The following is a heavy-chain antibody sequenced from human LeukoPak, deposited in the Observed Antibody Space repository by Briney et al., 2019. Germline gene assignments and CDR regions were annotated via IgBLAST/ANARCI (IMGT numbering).Heavy chain of an antibody. D-gene: IGHD6-13*01. J-gene: IGHJ4*02. CDR3: ARERGYSSSWYGGLEY. V-gene: IGHV3-7*01. CDR2: IKQDGSER. Sequence: GGSRRLSCAASGFTFSNYWMSWVRQAPGKGQEWVANIKQDGSERYYVDSVKGRFSISRDNAKKSLYLQMNSLRAEDSAVYYCARERGYSSSWYGGLEYWGQGTLVTVSS. CDR1: GFTFSNYW.